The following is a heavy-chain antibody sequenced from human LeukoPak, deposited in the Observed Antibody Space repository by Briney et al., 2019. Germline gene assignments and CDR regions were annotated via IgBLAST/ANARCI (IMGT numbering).Heavy chain of an antibody. Sequence: GGSLRLSYAASGFTVSSNYMSWVRQAPGKGLEWVSVIYSGGSTYYADSVKGRFTISRDNSKNTLYLQMNSLRAEDTAVYYCARAPYCGGDCYSGWYFDLWGRGTLVTVSS. J-gene: IGHJ2*01. CDR2: IYSGGST. CDR1: GFTVSSNY. CDR3: ARAPYCGGDCYSGWYFDL. V-gene: IGHV3-53*01. D-gene: IGHD2-21*02.